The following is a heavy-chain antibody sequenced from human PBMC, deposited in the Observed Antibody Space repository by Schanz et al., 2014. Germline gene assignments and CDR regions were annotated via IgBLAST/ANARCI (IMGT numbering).Heavy chain of an antibody. J-gene: IGHJ4*02. D-gene: IGHD3-22*01. CDR1: GFIFSDYY. Sequence: QVQLVESGGGLVKPGGSLRLSCAASGFIFSDYYMAWIRQAPGKGPEYVSYISSGGTTTYHSDSVKGRFTISRDSAENSLYLQMNSLRAEDTAVYYCVSVYDSSGYVSFNYWGQGALVTVSS. V-gene: IGHV3-11*04. CDR2: ISSGGTTT. CDR3: VSVYDSSGYVSFNY.